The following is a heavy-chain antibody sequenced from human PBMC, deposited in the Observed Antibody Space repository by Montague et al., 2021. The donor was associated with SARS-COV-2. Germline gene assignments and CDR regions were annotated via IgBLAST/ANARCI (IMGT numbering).Heavy chain of an antibody. D-gene: IGHD3-3*01. J-gene: IGHJ6*02. CDR1: GFTFSNYD. CDR3: AKDDVYYDFWSGYISDPYYYYYYGMDV. CDR2: ISTSAYTT. V-gene: IGHV3-48*03. Sequence: SLRLSCAASGFTFSNYDMNWVRQAPGKGPEWISYISTSAYTTSYAGSVKGRFTISRNNSKNTLYLQMNSLRAEDTAVYYCAKDDVYYDFWSGYISDPYYYYYYGMDVWGQGTTVTVSS.